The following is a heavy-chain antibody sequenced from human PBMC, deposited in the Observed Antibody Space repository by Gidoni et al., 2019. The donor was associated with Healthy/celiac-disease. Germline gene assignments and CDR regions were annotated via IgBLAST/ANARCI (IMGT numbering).Heavy chain of an antibody. V-gene: IGHV4-31*03. Sequence: QVQLQESGPGLVKPSQTLSLTCTVPGGSISSGGYYWSWIRQHPGKGLEWIGYLYYSGSTYYNPSLKSRVTISVDTSKNQFSLKLSSVTAADTAVYYCARDRAGSGSYGSWGQGTLVTVSS. J-gene: IGHJ4*02. CDR2: LYYSGST. D-gene: IGHD3-10*01. CDR1: GGSISSGGYY. CDR3: ARDRAGSGSYGS.